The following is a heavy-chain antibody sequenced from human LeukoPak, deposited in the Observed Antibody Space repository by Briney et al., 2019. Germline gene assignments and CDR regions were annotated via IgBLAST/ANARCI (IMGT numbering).Heavy chain of an antibody. Sequence: SETLSLTCTVSRGSMSVYYWSCIRQSAGRGLEWIGRIHFSGSTNYNPSLKSRVTMSLDTSKKQISLRLTSVIAADTAIYYRAREPTESTTAYWGQGALVTVSS. CDR1: RGSMSVYY. V-gene: IGHV4-4*07. CDR2: IHFSGST. D-gene: IGHD4-11*01. J-gene: IGHJ4*02. CDR3: AREPTESTTAY.